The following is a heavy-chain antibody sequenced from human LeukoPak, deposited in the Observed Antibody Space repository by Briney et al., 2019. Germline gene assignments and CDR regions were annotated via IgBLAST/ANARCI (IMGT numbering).Heavy chain of an antibody. D-gene: IGHD3-22*01. CDR3: ARGPAYYYDSSGYYYEDY. J-gene: IGHJ4*02. CDR1: GYTFTSYD. V-gene: IGHV1-8*01. Sequence: ASVKVSCKASGYTFTSYDINWVRQATGQGLEWMGWMNPNSGNTGYAQKFQGRVTMTRNTSISTAYMELSSLRSEDTAVYYCARGPAYYYDSSGYYYEDYWGQGTLVTVSS. CDR2: MNPNSGNT.